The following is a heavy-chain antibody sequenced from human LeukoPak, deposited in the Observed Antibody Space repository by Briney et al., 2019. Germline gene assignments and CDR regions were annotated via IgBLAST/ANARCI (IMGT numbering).Heavy chain of an antibody. CDR3: ARDIAAAGIAHYYMDV. V-gene: IGHV1-2*02. CDR1: GYTFTGYY. Sequence: EASVKVSCKASGYTFTGYYMRWVRQAPGQGLEWMGWINPNSGGTNYAQKFQGRVTMTRDTSISTAYMELSRLRSDDTAVYYCARDIAAAGIAHYYMDVWGKGTTVTVSS. J-gene: IGHJ6*03. CDR2: INPNSGGT. D-gene: IGHD6-13*01.